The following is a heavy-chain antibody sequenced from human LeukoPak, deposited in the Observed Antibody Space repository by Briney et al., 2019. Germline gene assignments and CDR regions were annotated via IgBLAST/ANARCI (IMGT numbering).Heavy chain of an antibody. CDR3: AKDNGVRRLYYYYYLDV. CDR1: GFSFEDHA. Sequence: GGSLRLSCAASGFSFEDHAMHWVRQAPGKGLEWVSGISWNGGAIGYADSVKGRFTISRDNGNNSLYLQINSLRAEDTAFYYCAKDNGVRRLYYYYYLDVWGRGTAVTVSS. CDR2: ISWNGGAI. V-gene: IGHV3-9*01. D-gene: IGHD3-10*01. J-gene: IGHJ6*03.